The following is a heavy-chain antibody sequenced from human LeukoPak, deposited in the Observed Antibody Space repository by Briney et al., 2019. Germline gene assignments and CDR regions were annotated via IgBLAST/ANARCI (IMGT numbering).Heavy chain of an antibody. J-gene: IGHJ4*02. CDR3: ARDQRIAAAEFDY. CDR2: ISSSGSTI. Sequence: PGGSLRLSCAASGFTFRDYYMSWIRQAPGKGLEWVSYISSSGSTIYYADSVKGRFTISRDNAKNSLYLQMNSLRAEDTAVYYCARDQRIAAAEFDYWGQGTLVTVSS. CDR1: GFTFRDYY. V-gene: IGHV3-11*01. D-gene: IGHD6-13*01.